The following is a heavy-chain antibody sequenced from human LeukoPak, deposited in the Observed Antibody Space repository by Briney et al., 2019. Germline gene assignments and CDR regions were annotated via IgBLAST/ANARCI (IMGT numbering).Heavy chain of an antibody. Sequence: GGSLRLSCAASGFTVSRNYMSWVRQAPGKGLEWVSVIYSGGTTYYADSVKGRFTISRDNSKNTLYLQMNSLRAEDTAVYYCAKGGISSTGLDFRGQGTLVAVSS. J-gene: IGHJ4*02. CDR2: IYSGGTT. CDR1: GFTVSRNY. CDR3: AKGGISSTGLDF. D-gene: IGHD1-1*01. V-gene: IGHV3-53*01.